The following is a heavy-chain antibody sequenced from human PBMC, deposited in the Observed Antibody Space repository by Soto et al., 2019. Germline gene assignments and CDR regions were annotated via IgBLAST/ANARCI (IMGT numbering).Heavy chain of an antibody. CDR1: GFTFDDYA. J-gene: IGHJ6*02. CDR3: AKDGSGSYPHHYYYYYGMDV. V-gene: IGHV3-9*01. Sequence: GGSLRLSCAASGFTFDDYAMHWVRQAPGKGLEWVSGISWNSGSIGYADSVKGRFTISRDNAKNSLYLQMNSLRAEDTALYYCAKDGSGSYPHHYYYYYGMDVWGQGTTVTVSS. D-gene: IGHD3-10*01. CDR2: ISWNSGSI.